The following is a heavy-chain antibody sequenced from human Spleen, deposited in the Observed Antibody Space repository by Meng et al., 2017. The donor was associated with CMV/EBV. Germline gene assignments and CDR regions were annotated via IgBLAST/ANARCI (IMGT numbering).Heavy chain of an antibody. CDR2: IRGSGTST. CDR3: AKEIVPYATYYSHSGSDV. Sequence: GESLKISCAASGFTFSSYAMSWVRQAPGKGLEWVSNIRGSGTSTYYADSVKGRFTISRDNSKNTLYLQMNSLRAEDTAVYYCAKEIVPYATYYSHSGSDVWGQGTTVTVSS. J-gene: IGHJ6*02. V-gene: IGHV3-23*01. D-gene: IGHD2-2*01. CDR1: GFTFSSYA.